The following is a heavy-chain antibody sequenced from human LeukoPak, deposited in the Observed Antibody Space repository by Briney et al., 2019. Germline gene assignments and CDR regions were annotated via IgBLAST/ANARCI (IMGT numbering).Heavy chain of an antibody. CDR1: GVSISSGGNY. J-gene: IGHJ4*02. Sequence: SETLSLTCTVSGVSISSGGNYWSWIRQHPGKGLEWIGYIYDSGRTYYNPSLKSRVTISVDTSKTQFSLKLSSVTAADTAVYYCARETTSARSYFDYWGQGALVTVSS. CDR3: ARETTSARSYFDY. D-gene: IGHD1-14*01. CDR2: IYDSGRT. V-gene: IGHV4-31*03.